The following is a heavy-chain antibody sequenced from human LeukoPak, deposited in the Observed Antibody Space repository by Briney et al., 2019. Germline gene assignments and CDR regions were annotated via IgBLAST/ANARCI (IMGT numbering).Heavy chain of an antibody. CDR2: INHSGST. CDR3: ARGGFYCGDDCYVDN. CDR1: GGSFSYYY. Sequence: SEALSLTCATYGGSFSYYYWSWIRQPPEKGLEWIGEINHSGSTNYNPSLKSRVTISVDTSKNQFSLKLTSVTAAGTAVYYCARGGFYCGDDCYVDNWGQGTLVTVSS. J-gene: IGHJ4*02. D-gene: IGHD2-21*02. V-gene: IGHV4-34*01.